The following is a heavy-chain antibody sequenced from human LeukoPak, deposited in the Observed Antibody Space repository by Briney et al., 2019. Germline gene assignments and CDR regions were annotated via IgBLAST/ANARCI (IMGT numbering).Heavy chain of an antibody. CDR2: ISSNGGST. V-gene: IGHV3-64*04. CDR3: AKEPAHYYDSSGYYYDY. CDR1: GFTFSSYA. J-gene: IGHJ4*02. D-gene: IGHD3-22*01. Sequence: GGSLRLSCLASGFTFSSYAMHWVRQAPGKGLEYVSAISSNGGSTYYADSVKGRFTISRDNSKNTLYLQMNSLRAEDTAVYYCAKEPAHYYDSSGYYYDYWGQGTLVTVSS.